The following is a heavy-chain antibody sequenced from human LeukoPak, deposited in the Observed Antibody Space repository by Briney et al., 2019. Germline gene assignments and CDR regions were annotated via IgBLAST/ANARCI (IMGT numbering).Heavy chain of an antibody. V-gene: IGHV3-23*01. D-gene: IGHD3-9*01. CDR3: AKAAGLRYFDWLLLAF. J-gene: IGHJ4*02. Sequence: GGSLRLSCAASGFTFSSYAMSWVRQAPGKGLERVSAISGSGGSTYYADSVKGRFTISRDNSKNTLYLQMNSLRAEDTAVYYCAKAAGLRYFDWLLLAFWGQGTLVTVSS. CDR1: GFTFSSYA. CDR2: ISGSGGST.